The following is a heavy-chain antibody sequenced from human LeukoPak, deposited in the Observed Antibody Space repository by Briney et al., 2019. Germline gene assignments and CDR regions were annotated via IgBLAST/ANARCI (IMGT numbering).Heavy chain of an antibody. V-gene: IGHV4-4*09. Sequence: SETLSLTCTVSGGSISSYYWSWIRQPPGKGLEWIGYIYTSGSTNYNPSLKSRVTISVDTSKNQFSLKLSSVTAADTGVYYCARSYSGSLDFDYWGQGTLVTVSS. CDR1: GGSISSYY. D-gene: IGHD1-26*01. J-gene: IGHJ4*02. CDR2: IYTSGST. CDR3: ARSYSGSLDFDY.